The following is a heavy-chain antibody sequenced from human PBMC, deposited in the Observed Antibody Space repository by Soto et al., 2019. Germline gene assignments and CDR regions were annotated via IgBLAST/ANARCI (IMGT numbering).Heavy chain of an antibody. CDR3: RRSSRYSTDV. J-gene: IGHJ6*02. V-gene: IGHV4-38-2*01. CDR1: GDSIRSRSY. CDR2: IYSTGNT. D-gene: IGHD6-13*01. Sequence: SDTLSLTRPVSGDSIRSRSYWGWIRQPPGKGLEWIGSIYSTGNTYYNPSLNSQVTISVDTSKNQFSLNVISVTAADTAVYYCRRSSRYSTDVWGQGTTVS.